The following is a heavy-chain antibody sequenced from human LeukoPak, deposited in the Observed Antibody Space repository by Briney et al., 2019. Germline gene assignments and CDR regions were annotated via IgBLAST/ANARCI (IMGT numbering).Heavy chain of an antibody. D-gene: IGHD1-14*01. CDR3: AKDREPSGMDV. Sequence: GGSLRLSCAAFGFTFSSYGMHWVRQAPGKGLEWVAVISYDGSNKYYADSVKGRFTISRDNSKNTLYLQMNSLRAEDTAVYYCAKDREPSGMDVWGQGTTVTVSS. J-gene: IGHJ6*02. CDR2: ISYDGSNK. CDR1: GFTFSSYG. V-gene: IGHV3-30*18.